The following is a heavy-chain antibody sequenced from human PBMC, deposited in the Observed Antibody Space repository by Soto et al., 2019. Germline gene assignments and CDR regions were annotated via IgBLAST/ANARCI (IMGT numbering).Heavy chain of an antibody. CDR1: GYSFTNYW. V-gene: IGHV5-51*01. J-gene: IGHJ4*02. D-gene: IGHD5-12*01. CDR3: ARQDGYALYYFDS. Sequence: PGESLKISCKGSGYSFTNYWIGWVRQMPGKGLEWMGIIYPGDSHAIYSPSFQGQVTMSADKSISTAYLQWSSLRASDTAMYYCARQDGYALYYFDSWGQGTLVTVSS. CDR2: IYPGDSHA.